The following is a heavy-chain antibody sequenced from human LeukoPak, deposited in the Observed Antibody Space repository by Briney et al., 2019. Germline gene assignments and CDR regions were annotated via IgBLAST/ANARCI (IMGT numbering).Heavy chain of an antibody. CDR2: IIPILGIA. CDR1: GGTFSSYA. D-gene: IGHD2-15*01. Sequence: SVKVSCKASGGTFSSYAISWVRQAPGQGLEWMGRIIPILGIANYAQKFQGRVTITADKSTSTAYMELSSLRSEDTAVYYCARGRPSGYRSGGSCYSDFDYWGQGTLVTVSS. V-gene: IGHV1-69*04. CDR3: ARGRPSGYRSGGSCYSDFDY. J-gene: IGHJ4*02.